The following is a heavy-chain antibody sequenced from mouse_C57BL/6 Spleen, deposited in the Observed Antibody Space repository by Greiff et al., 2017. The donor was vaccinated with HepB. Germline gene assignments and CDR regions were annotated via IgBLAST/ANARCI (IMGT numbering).Heavy chain of an antibody. CDR2: IYPGSGST. CDR1: GYTFTSYW. CDR3: AREDYGSSLRDY. J-gene: IGHJ2*01. Sequence: VQLQQSGAELVKPGASVKMSCKASGYTFTSYWITWVKQRPGQGLEWIGDIYPGSGSTNYNEKFKSKATLTVDTSSSTAYMQLSSLTSEDSAVYYCAREDYGSSLRDYWGQGTTLTVSS. D-gene: IGHD1-1*01. V-gene: IGHV1-55*01.